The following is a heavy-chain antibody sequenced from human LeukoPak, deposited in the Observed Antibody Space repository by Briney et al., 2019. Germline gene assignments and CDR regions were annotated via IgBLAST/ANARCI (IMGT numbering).Heavy chain of an antibody. D-gene: IGHD1-1*01. J-gene: IGHJ4*02. Sequence: PGRSLRLSCAASGFTFSSYAMHWVRQAPGKGLEWVAVISYDGSNKYYADSVKGRFTISRDNSKNTLYLQMNSLRAEDTAVYYCARDIDRYPLDYWGQGTLVTVSS. CDR3: ARDIDRYPLDY. V-gene: IGHV3-30-3*01. CDR1: GFTFSSYA. CDR2: ISYDGSNK.